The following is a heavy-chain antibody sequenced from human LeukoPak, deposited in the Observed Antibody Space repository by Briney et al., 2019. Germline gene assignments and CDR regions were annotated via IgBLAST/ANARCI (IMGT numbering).Heavy chain of an antibody. CDR2: ISGSGDRT. CDR3: AKRVFYDSSGKIYTNYGMVV. CDR1: GFTFSSYA. Sequence: GGSLRLSCAASGFTFSSYAMNWVRQAPGKGLEWVSGISGSGDRTYYADSVKGRCTVSSDNSKNTLYLQTNSLRVEDTAVYYCAKRVFYDSSGKIYTNYGMVVWAQETTVTVSS. J-gene: IGHJ6*02. V-gene: IGHV3-23*01. D-gene: IGHD3-22*01.